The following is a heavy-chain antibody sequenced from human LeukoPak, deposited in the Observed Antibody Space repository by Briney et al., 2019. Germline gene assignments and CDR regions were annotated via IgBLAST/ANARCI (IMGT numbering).Heavy chain of an antibody. D-gene: IGHD3-16*01. CDR2: INHSGGT. CDR1: GGSFSGYY. V-gene: IGHV4-34*01. Sequence: PSETLSVTCAVYGGSFSGYYWSWMRQPPGKGLEGMGEINHSGGTKYKPSLKSRATISVDTSKNQFSLKLSSVPAADTAMYYCARVKDPGGYYYYYYMDVWGKGTTVTVSS. CDR3: ARVKDPGGYYYYYYMDV. J-gene: IGHJ6*03.